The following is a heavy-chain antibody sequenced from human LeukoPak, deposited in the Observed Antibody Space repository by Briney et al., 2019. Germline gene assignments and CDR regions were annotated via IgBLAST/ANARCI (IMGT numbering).Heavy chain of an antibody. J-gene: IGHJ4*02. V-gene: IGHV3-7*01. CDR3: ASSHDSSGND. Sequence: GGSLRLSCVASGISFSSYWMAWVRQAPGKGLEWVANIKYDGTHKFYAGSVKGRFTISRDNAKNSLFLVMNSLTADDTAVYFCASSHDSSGNDWGQGTLVTVSS. CDR2: IKYDGTHK. D-gene: IGHD3-22*01. CDR1: GISFSSYW.